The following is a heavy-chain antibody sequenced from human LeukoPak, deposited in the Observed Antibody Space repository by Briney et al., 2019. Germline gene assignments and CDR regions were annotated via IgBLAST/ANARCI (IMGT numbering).Heavy chain of an antibody. J-gene: IGHJ5*02. CDR1: GYTFTGYD. CDR2: MNPNSGNT. CDR3: ARGGVVPAPVLFDP. Sequence: ASVKVSCKASGYTFTGYDINWVRQATGQGLEWMGWMNPNSGNTGYAQKFQGRVTMTRNTSISTAYMELSSLRSEDTAVYYCARGGVVPAPVLFDPWGQGTLVTVSS. D-gene: IGHD2-2*01. V-gene: IGHV1-8*01.